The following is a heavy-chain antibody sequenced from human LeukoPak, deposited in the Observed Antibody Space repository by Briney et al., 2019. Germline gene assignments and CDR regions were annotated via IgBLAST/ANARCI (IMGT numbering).Heavy chain of an antibody. D-gene: IGHD3-22*01. V-gene: IGHV1-3*01. Sequence: GASVKVSCKASGYTFASYAMHWVRQAPGQRLEWMGWINAGNGNTKYSQKLQGRVTMTTDTSTSTAYMELRSLRSDDTAVYYCARVGLYDSSGYYRLWGQGTLVTVSS. CDR2: INAGNGNT. CDR1: GYTFASYA. J-gene: IGHJ4*02. CDR3: ARVGLYDSSGYYRL.